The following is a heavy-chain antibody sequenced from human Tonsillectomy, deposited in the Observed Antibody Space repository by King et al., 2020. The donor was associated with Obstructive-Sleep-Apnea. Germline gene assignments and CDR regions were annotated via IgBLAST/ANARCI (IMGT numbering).Heavy chain of an antibody. Sequence: DVQLVESGGGLVQPGGSRTLSCAASGVTVDANSMSWVRQAPGKGLEWFSTVYRGGSTSYADSVKGRSTMSRHNSRNTVYLQMNSLRTEDTAINHCATAAEMSTVKLAPAFVFWGQGNLVTVSS. V-gene: IGHV3-53*04. CDR1: GVTVDANS. D-gene: IGHD5-24*01. J-gene: IGHJ4*02. CDR3: ATAAEMSTVKLAPAFVF. CDR2: VYRGGST.